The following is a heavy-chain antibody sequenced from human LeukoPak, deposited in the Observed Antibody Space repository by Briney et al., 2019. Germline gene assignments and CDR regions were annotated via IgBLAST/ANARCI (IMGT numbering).Heavy chain of an antibody. CDR1: GFTFSNYA. Sequence: GGSLRLSCAASGFTFSNYAMYWVRQAPGKGLEWVAVTSYDGSNKYYADSVKGRFAISRDNSKNTLYLQMNSVRAEDTAVYHCARDRPYSSGFSDYWGQGTLVTVSS. CDR3: ARDRPYSSGFSDY. J-gene: IGHJ4*02. D-gene: IGHD6-19*01. CDR2: TSYDGSNK. V-gene: IGHV3-30*09.